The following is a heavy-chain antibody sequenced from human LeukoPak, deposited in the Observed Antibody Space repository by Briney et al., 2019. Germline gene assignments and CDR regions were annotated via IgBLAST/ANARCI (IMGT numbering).Heavy chain of an antibody. D-gene: IGHD4-11*01. V-gene: IGHV3-30*02. J-gene: IGHJ4*02. CDR3: AKDLYYSNYASLFDY. Sequence: PGGSLRLSCAASGFTFSSYGMHWVRQAPGKGLEWVAFIRYDGSNKYYADSVKGRFTISRDNSKNTLYLQMNSLRAEDTAVYYCAKDLYYSNYASLFDYWGQGTLVTVSS. CDR2: IRYDGSNK. CDR1: GFTFSSYG.